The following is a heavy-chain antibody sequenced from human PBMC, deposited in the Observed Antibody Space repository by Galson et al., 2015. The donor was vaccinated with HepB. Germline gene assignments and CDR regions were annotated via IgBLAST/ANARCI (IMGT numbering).Heavy chain of an antibody. CDR2: ISTNTGKS. D-gene: IGHD3-3*01. CDR3: ARDGGSGRFLDV. V-gene: IGHV7-4-1*02. Sequence: SVKVSCKASGYIFARHAMNWVRQAPGQGLEWMGWISTNTGKSAYAQVFTGRFVFSLDTSVNTACLQISSLEAEDTAVYYCARDGGSGRFLDVWGQGTTVTVSS. CDR1: GYIFARHA. J-gene: IGHJ6*02.